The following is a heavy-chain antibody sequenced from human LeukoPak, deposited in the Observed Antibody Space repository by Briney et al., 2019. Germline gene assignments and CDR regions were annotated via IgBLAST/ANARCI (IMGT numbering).Heavy chain of an antibody. J-gene: IGHJ4*02. V-gene: IGHV1-2*02. Sequence: GASVKVSCKASGHTFTGYYMHWVRQAPGQGLEWMGWINPNSGGTNYAQKFQGRVTMTRDTSISTAYMELSRLRSDDTAVYYCARGKLGYCSGGSCYTIDYWGQGTLVTVSS. CDR1: GHTFTGYY. CDR3: ARGKLGYCSGGSCYTIDY. CDR2: INPNSGGT. D-gene: IGHD2-15*01.